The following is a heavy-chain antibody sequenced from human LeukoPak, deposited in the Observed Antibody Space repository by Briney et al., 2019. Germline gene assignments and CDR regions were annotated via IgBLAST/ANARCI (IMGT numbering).Heavy chain of an antibody. D-gene: IGHD3-22*01. CDR2: ISGSGGST. CDR3: AKTKYYYDSSGYYYDY. J-gene: IGHJ4*02. CDR1: GFTFSRYW. V-gene: IGHV3-23*01. Sequence: GGSLRLSCAASGFTFSRYWMHWVRQAPGKGLEWVSAISGSGGSTYYADSVKGRFTISRDNSKNTLYLQMNSLRAEDTAVYYCAKTKYYYDSSGYYYDYWGQETLVTVSS.